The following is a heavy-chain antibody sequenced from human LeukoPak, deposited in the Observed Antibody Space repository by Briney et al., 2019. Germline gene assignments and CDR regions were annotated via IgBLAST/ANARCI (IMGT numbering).Heavy chain of an antibody. V-gene: IGHV3-21*01. CDR2: ISSSSSYI. D-gene: IGHD2-21*01. CDR1: GFTFSSYS. CDR3: ARAVYRDYQGPGDFNFYGMDV. J-gene: IGHJ6*02. Sequence: GGSLRLSCAASGFTFSSYSMNWVRQAPGKGLEWVSSISSSSSYIYYADSVKGRFTISRDNAKNSLYLQMNSLRAEDTAVDYCARAVYRDYQGPGDFNFYGMDVWGQGTTVTVSS.